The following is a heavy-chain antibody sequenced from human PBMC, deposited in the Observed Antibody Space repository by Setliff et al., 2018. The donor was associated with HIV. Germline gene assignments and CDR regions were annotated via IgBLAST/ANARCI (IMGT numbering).Heavy chain of an antibody. V-gene: IGHV3-11*04. CDR3: ASGYSSSSPRRDY. Sequence: PGGSLRLSCAASGFTFTNYYMSWIRQAPGKGLELLSYISVSGTDIKYADSVKGRFTISRDNAKNSLYLQMNSLRAEDTAIYYCASGYSSSSPRRDYWGQGTLVTVSS. D-gene: IGHD6-6*01. CDR2: ISVSGTDI. CDR1: GFTFTNYY. J-gene: IGHJ4*02.